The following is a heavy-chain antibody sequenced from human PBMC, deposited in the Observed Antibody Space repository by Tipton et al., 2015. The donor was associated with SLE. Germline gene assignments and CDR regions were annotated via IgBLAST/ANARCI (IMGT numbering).Heavy chain of an antibody. V-gene: IGHV3-9*01. CDR2: ISWNSGSI. Sequence: SLRLSCAASGFTVVDYAMHCVRQAPGKGLEWVSGISWNSGSIRYGDSVKGRFIISRDNAKNSLYLQMNSLRAEDTALYFCAKGAVPPENFYGMDVWGQGTTVTVSS. D-gene: IGHD6-6*01. CDR1: GFTVVDYA. CDR3: AKGAVPPENFYGMDV. J-gene: IGHJ6*02.